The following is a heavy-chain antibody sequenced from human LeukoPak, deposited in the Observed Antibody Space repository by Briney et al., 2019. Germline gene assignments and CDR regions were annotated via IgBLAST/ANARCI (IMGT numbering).Heavy chain of an antibody. V-gene: IGHV4-34*01. Sequence: SETLSLTCAVYGGSFSGYYWSWLRQPPGKGLEWIGEINHSGSTNYNRSLKRRVTISVGKSKNQFSLKLGSVTAGGPAVYYCARDPDSSGYYDWFDPWGQGTLVTVSS. CDR2: INHSGST. D-gene: IGHD3-22*01. CDR1: GGSFSGYY. CDR3: ARDPDSSGYYDWFDP. J-gene: IGHJ5*02.